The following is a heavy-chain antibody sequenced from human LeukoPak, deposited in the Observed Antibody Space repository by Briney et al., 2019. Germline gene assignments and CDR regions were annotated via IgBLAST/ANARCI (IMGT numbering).Heavy chain of an antibody. CDR1: GFTFSSYA. J-gene: IGHJ4*02. Sequence: GGSLRLSCAASGFTFSSYAMSWVRQAPGKGLEWVSAISGSGGSTYYADSVKGRFTISRDNAKNSLYLQMNSLRAEDTAVYYCARAPRYSGSYFDYWGQGTLVTVSS. CDR2: ISGSGGST. V-gene: IGHV3-23*01. CDR3: ARAPRYSGSYFDY. D-gene: IGHD1-26*01.